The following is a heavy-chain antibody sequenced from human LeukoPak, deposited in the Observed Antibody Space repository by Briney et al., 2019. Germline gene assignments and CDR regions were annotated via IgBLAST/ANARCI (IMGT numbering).Heavy chain of an antibody. J-gene: IGHJ4*02. Sequence: SETLSLTCTVSGGSISSYYWSWIRQPPGKGLEWIGSIFYSGRTYYNPPLKSRVTMSVDTSKNQFSLRLSSVNAADTAVYYCARDILATSIAAPYYWGQGTLVTVSS. CDR3: ARDILATSIAAPYY. CDR2: IFYSGRT. V-gene: IGHV4-59*12. D-gene: IGHD6-13*01. CDR1: GGSISSYY.